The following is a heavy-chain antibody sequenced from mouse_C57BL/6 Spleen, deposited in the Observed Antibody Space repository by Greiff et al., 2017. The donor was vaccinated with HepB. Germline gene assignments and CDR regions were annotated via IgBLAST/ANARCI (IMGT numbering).Heavy chain of an antibody. CDR3: ARRALYGYDDWFAY. D-gene: IGHD2-2*01. CDR2: INPNNGGT. J-gene: IGHJ3*01. V-gene: IGHV1-26*01. Sequence: VHVKQSGPELVKPGASVKISCKASGYTFTDYYMNWVKQSHGKSLEWIGDINPNNGGTSYNQKFKGKATLNVDKSSSTAYMELRSLTSEDSAVYYCARRALYGYDDWFAYWGQGTLVTVSA. CDR1: GYTFTDYY.